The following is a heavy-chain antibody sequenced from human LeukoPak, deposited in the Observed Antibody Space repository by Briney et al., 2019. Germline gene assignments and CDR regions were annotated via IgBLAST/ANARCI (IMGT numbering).Heavy chain of an antibody. CDR3: ARETTYYYDSWNND. V-gene: IGHV4-61*02. CDR2: IYTSGST. CDR1: GGSISSGSYY. D-gene: IGHD3-22*01. Sequence: PSQTLSLTCTVSGGSISSGSYYWSWIRQPAGKGLEWIGRIYTSGSTNYNPSLKSRVTISVDTSKNQFSLKLSSVTAADTAVYYCARETTYYYDSWNNDWDQGTLVTVSS. J-gene: IGHJ4*02.